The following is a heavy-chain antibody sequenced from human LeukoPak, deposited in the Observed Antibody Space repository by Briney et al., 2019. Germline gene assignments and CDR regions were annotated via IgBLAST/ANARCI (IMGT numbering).Heavy chain of an antibody. CDR3: ARGFHSYGLSYYFDY. CDR2: IRYDGSNK. J-gene: IGHJ4*02. Sequence: GGSLRLSCAASGFTFSSYGMHWVRQAPGKGLEWVAFIRYDGSNKYYADSVKGRFTISRHTSKNTVFLQMNKLRVEDTAVYFCARGFHSYGLSYYFDYWGQGTGVTVSS. CDR1: GFTFSSYG. D-gene: IGHD5-18*01. V-gene: IGHV3-30*02.